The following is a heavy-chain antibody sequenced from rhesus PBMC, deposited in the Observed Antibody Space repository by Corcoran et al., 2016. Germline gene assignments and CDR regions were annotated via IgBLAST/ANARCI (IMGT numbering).Heavy chain of an antibody. Sequence: EVQLVESGGGLVQPGGSLRLSCAASGFTFSSYDMSWVRQAPGKGLEWVSYISYTGKTIYYADAGKGRFTSSRDNAKNSRSLQRSSLRAEDTAVYYCTCIAGTIPSNYFDYWGQGVLVTVSS. CDR2: ISYTGKTI. CDR3: TCIAGTIPSNYFDY. CDR1: GFTFSSYD. V-gene: IGHV3-136*01. J-gene: IGHJ4*01. D-gene: IGHD1-1-1*01.